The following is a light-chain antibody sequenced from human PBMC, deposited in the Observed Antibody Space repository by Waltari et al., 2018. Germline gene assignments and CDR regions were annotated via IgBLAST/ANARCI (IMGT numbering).Light chain of an antibody. V-gene: IGLV3-1*01. J-gene: IGLJ2*01. Sequence: QPPSVSVSPGQTATISCSGDNLGGKYVCWFQHKPGQAPVLIIYQDNKRPSGIPGRFSASNSGNTATLTISGAQAVDEADYYCQSWDSDLTFGGGTKLTVL. CDR2: QDN. CDR3: QSWDSDLT. CDR1: NLGGKY.